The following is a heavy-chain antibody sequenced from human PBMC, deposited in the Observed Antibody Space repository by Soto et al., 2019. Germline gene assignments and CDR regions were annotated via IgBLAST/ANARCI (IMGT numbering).Heavy chain of an antibody. Sequence: QITLKESGPTLVKPTQTLTLTCTFSGVSVSTSGVGVAWIRQPPGKALEWLALIYWDDDKRYSPFLQSRVTITKDTSKNQVVLTRTNMDPVDTATYYCEHKGGRGAGMDVWGQGTTVTVSS. CDR2: IYWDDDK. V-gene: IGHV2-5*02. CDR3: EHKGGRGAGMDV. J-gene: IGHJ6*02. CDR1: GVSVSTSGVG. D-gene: IGHD2-15*01.